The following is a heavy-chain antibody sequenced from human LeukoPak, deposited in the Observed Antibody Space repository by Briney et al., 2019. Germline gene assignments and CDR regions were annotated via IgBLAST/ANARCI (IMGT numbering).Heavy chain of an antibody. V-gene: IGHV4-34*01. J-gene: IGHJ3*02. CDR2: INHSGST. D-gene: IGHD5-18*01. Sequence: SETLSLTCAVYGGSFSGHYWSWIRQPPGKGLEWIGEINHSGSTNYNPSLKSRVTISVDTSKNQFSLKLTSVTAADTAVYYCARHVGYSYGDAFDIWGQGTMVTVSS. CDR3: ARHVGYSYGDAFDI. CDR1: GGSFSGHY.